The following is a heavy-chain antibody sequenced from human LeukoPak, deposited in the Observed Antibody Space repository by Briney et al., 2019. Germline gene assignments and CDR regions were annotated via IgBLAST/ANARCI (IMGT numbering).Heavy chain of an antibody. CDR1: GFAFNIYS. Sequence: GGSLRLSCVASGFAFNIYSMNWVRQAPGKGLEWISFVSISSGTIYYADSVKGRFRISRDNAKSSLDLEMNSLRAEDTAVYYCARAMSTFGGVRNYFDSWGQGTLVTVSS. V-gene: IGHV3-48*04. CDR2: VSISSGTI. D-gene: IGHD3-16*01. CDR3: ARAMSTFGGVRNYFDS. J-gene: IGHJ4*02.